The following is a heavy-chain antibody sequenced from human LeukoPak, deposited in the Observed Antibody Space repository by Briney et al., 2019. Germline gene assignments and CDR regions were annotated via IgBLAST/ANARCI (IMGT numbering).Heavy chain of an antibody. V-gene: IGHV3-7*01. CDR1: GFTFSDYW. Sequence: GGSLRLSCAASGFTFSDYWMSWVRQAPGKGLEWVAKINQGGSGEAYLDSVKGRFTISRDNAKNSLYLQMNSLTAEDTAVYYCATSFDSSGNNWGRGTLVTVSS. J-gene: IGHJ4*02. D-gene: IGHD3-22*01. CDR3: ATSFDSSGNN. CDR2: INQGGSGE.